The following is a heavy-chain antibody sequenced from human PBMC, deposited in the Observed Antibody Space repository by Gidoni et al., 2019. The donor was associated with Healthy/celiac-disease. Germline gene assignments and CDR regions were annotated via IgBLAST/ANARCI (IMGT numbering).Heavy chain of an antibody. CDR3: ARSLTIFLINPYYYYGMDV. CDR2: INHSGST. J-gene: IGHJ6*01. CDR1: GWSFHVSY. V-gene: IGHV4-34*01. D-gene: IGHD3-3*01. Sequence: VQLQQWCPGLFTPSETLSLTCAVYGWSFHVSYWSWIRQPPGKGLEWIGEINHSGSTNYNPSLKSRVTISVDTSKNQFSLKLSSVTAADTAVYYCARSLTIFLINPYYYYGMDVWGQGTTVTVSS.